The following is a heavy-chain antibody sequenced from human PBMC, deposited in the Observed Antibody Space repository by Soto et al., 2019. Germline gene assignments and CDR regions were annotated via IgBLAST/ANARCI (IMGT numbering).Heavy chain of an antibody. CDR1: GGSISNYY. D-gene: IGHD1-26*01. CDR2: IYYSGST. CDR3: ARGGSHYNWFDP. J-gene: IGHJ5*02. V-gene: IGHV4-59*08. Sequence: PSETLSLTCTVSGGSISNYYWSWIRQPPGKGLEWIGYIYYSGSTNYNPSLKSRVTISVDTSKNQFSLKLSSVTAADAAVYYCARGGSHYNWFDPWGQGTLVTVS.